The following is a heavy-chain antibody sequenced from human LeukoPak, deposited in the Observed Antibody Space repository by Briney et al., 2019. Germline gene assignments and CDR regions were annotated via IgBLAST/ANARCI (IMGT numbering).Heavy chain of an antibody. J-gene: IGHJ4*02. CDR3: ARADSAYYYDSSGYYWWVPTNFDY. CDR2: IKQDGSEK. Sequence: GGSLRLSCAASGFTFSSYWMSWVRQAPGKGLEWVANIKQDGSEKYYVDSVKGRFTISRDNAKNSLCLQMNSLRAEDTAVYYCARADSAYYYDSSGYYWWVPTNFDYWGQGTLVTVSS. D-gene: IGHD3-22*01. CDR1: GFTFSSYW. V-gene: IGHV3-7*01.